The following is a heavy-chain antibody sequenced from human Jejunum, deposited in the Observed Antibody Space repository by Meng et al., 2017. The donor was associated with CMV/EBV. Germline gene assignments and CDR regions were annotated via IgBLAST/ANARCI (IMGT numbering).Heavy chain of an antibody. CDR1: GFSFSDCA. J-gene: IGHJ4*02. CDR3: AKGSALGGSYYFDY. CDR2: ISGSGGSI. D-gene: IGHD1-26*01. V-gene: IGHV3-23*01. Sequence: SGFSFSDCAMGWVRQAPGKGLEWVSSISGSGGSIQYADSVKGRFTISRDNSKNTLYLQMNSLRDEDTAMYYCAKGSALGGSYYFDYWGQGTLVTVSS.